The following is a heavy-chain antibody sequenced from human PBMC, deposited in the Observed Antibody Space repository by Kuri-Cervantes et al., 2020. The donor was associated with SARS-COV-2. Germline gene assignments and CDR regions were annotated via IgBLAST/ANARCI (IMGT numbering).Heavy chain of an antibody. CDR1: GFTFSSYG. J-gene: IGHJ4*02. D-gene: IGHD6-19*01. CDR2: ISYDGSNK. CDR3: AKEEEEPWLEVGFDY. V-gene: IGHV3-30*18. Sequence: GESLKISCAASGFTFSSYGMHWVRQAPGKGLEWVAVISYDGSNKYYADSVKGRFTISRDNPKNTLYLQMNSLRAEGTAVYYCAKEEEEPWLEVGFDYWGQGTLVTVSS.